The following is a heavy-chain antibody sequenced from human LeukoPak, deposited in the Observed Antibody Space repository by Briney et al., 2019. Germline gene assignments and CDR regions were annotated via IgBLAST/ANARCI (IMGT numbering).Heavy chain of an antibody. CDR1: GFTFRTYT. CDR3: VKEVRYYNSGRYYAAMNG. CDR2: FSSNGGTT. V-gene: IGHV3-64D*06. Sequence: GSLSLSCSASGFTFRTYTMHWFRQAPGKGLEYVSSFSSNGGTTHYADSVKGRFTISRDNSKNTLYLQMSSLRAEDTAVYICVKEVRYYNSGRYYAAMNGCGQGSTVTVSS. J-gene: IGHJ6*02. D-gene: IGHD3-10*01.